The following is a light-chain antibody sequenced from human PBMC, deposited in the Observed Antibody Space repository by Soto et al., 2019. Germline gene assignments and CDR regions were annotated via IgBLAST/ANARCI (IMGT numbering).Light chain of an antibody. CDR1: RDIRNS. CDR3: QQTSAFPRT. V-gene: IGKV1-12*01. CDR2: GAS. J-gene: IGKJ1*01. Sequence: DIQMTKSPSSVSASVGDRLPITCRASRDIRNSLAWYQQTPGKAPKLLLRGASSLHRGVPSRFSGGGAGTEFTLTISSLQPEDFATYYCQQTSAFPRTFGQGTKVDVK.